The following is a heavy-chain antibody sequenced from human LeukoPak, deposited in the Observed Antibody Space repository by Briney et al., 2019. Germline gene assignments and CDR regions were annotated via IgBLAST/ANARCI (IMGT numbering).Heavy chain of an antibody. D-gene: IGHD2-15*01. Sequence: GGSLRLSCSASGFTFSSYAMHWVRQAPGKGLEYVSAISSNGGSTYYADSVKGSFTISRDNSKNTLYLQMSSLRAEDTAVYYCVANGRPELGYCSGGSCYGSYYFDYWGQGTLVTVSS. CDR3: VANGRPELGYCSGGSCYGSYYFDY. V-gene: IGHV3-64D*06. CDR2: ISSNGGST. J-gene: IGHJ4*02. CDR1: GFTFSSYA.